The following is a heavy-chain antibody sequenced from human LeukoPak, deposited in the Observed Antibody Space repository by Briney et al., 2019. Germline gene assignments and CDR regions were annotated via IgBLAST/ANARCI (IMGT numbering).Heavy chain of an antibody. Sequence: SETLSLTCAVSGYSISSGYYWGWIRQPAGKGLEWIGRIYTSGSSNYNPSLKSRVTISVDTSKNQFSLKLSSVAAADTAVYYCARDLYGYYWFDPWGQGTLVTVSS. J-gene: IGHJ5*02. CDR1: GYSISSGYY. CDR3: ARDLYGYYWFDP. D-gene: IGHD5-18*01. CDR2: IYTSGSS. V-gene: IGHV4-61*02.